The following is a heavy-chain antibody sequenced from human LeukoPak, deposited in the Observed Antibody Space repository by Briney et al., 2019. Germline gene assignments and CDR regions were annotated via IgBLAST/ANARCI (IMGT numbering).Heavy chain of an antibody. CDR3: FREGGD. Sequence: GSLRLSCVASGFSFSTQRMHWVRQAPGKGLVWASYINIDERITGYADSVKGRFTISRDNGKNTLYLRMNSLRVEDTAIYYCFREGGDWGQGTLVTVSS. D-gene: IGHD3-10*01. V-gene: IGHV3-74*01. J-gene: IGHJ4*02. CDR1: GFSFSTQR. CDR2: INIDERIT.